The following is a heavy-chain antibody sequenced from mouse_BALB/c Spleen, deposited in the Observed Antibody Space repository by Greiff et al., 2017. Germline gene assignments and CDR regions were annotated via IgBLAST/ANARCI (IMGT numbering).Heavy chain of an antibody. CDR2: ISDGGSYT. D-gene: IGHD2-14*01. V-gene: IGHV5-4*02. Sequence: DVQLVESGGGLVKPGGSLKLSCAASGFTFSDYYMYWVRQTPEKRLEWVATISDGGSYTYYPDSVKGRFTISRDNAKNNLYLQMSSLKSEDTAMYYCARDRGRYNYAMDYWGQGTSVTVSS. CDR1: GFTFSDYY. CDR3: ARDRGRYNYAMDY. J-gene: IGHJ4*01.